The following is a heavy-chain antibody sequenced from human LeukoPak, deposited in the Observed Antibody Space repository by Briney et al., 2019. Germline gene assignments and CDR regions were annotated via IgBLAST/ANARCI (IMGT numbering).Heavy chain of an antibody. V-gene: IGHV3-23*01. CDR3: AKDLAHIVGATTGDY. J-gene: IGHJ4*02. CDR2: ISGSGGSI. CDR1: GFTFSSYA. Sequence: PGGSLRLSCAASGFTFSSYAMSWVRQAPGKGLEWVSAISGSGGSIYYADSVKGRFTISRDNSKNTLYLQMNSLRAEDTAVYYCAKDLAHIVGATTGDYWGQGTLVTVSS. D-gene: IGHD1-26*01.